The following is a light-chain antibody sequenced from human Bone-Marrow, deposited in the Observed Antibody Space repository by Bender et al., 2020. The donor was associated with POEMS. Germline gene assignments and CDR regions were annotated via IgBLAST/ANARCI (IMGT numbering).Light chain of an antibody. CDR3: TSYSDSTSANWL. CDR1: SSDVGGYNY. Sequence: QSALTQPPSVSGSPGQSVTISCTGTSSDVGGYNYVSWYQQYPGKVPKLMIYDVNTRPSGVPDRFSGSKSGNTASLTVSRLQAEDEADYYCTSYSDSTSANWLFGGGTKLTVL. CDR2: DVN. J-gene: IGLJ3*02. V-gene: IGLV2-11*01.